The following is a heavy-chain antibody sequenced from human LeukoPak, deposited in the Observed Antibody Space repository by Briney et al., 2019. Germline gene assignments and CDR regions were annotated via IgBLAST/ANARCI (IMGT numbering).Heavy chain of an antibody. J-gene: IGHJ3*02. CDR2: ITSSSTYI. Sequence: GGSLRLSCAASGFTFSSYSMNWVRQAPGKGLEWVSSITSSSTYIYYADSVKGRFTISRDNAKNSLYVQMNSLRAEDTAVYYCAKESRVEMATINRVLTTLAFDIWGQGTMVTVSS. V-gene: IGHV3-21*01. D-gene: IGHD5-24*01. CDR1: GFTFSSYS. CDR3: AKESRVEMATINRVLTTLAFDI.